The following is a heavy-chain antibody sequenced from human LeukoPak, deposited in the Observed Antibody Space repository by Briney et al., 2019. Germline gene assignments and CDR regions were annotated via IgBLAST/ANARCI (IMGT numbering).Heavy chain of an antibody. Sequence: PGGSLRLSCAASGFTFSSSFMSWVRQAPGKGLEWVSTFSDIAYYADSVKGRFTISRDNAKNTLYLQMDSLRAEDTAVYYCAKRLNSFAFDIRGQGTMVTVSS. D-gene: IGHD2-21*01. CDR3: AKRLNSFAFDI. CDR1: GFTFSSSF. J-gene: IGHJ3*02. CDR2: FSDIA. V-gene: IGHV3-23*01.